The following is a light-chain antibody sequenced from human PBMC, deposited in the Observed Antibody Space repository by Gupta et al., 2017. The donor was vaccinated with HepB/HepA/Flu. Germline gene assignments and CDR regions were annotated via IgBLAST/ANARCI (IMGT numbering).Light chain of an antibody. CDR1: LTIDTW. J-gene: IGKJ4*01. Sequence: DIQMTQSPSTLSASVGGRVTITCRASLTIDTWMAWYQQKPGKAPRLIIYKASILQSGVPSRFSGSGSGTEFILTISSLQPDDFATYYCQQYKTYPLTFGGGTVVETK. V-gene: IGKV1-5*03. CDR3: QQYKTYPLT. CDR2: KAS.